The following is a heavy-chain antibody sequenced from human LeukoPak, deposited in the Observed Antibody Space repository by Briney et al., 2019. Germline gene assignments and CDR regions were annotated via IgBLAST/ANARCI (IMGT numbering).Heavy chain of an antibody. V-gene: IGHV4-59*08. CDR3: ARRAPRFGELFHRPFDY. CDR1: GGSISSYY. D-gene: IGHD3-10*01. Sequence: PSETLSLTCTVSGGSISSYYWSWIRQPPGKGLEWIGYIYYSGSTNYNPSLKSRVTISVDTSKNQFSLKLSSVTAADTAVYYCARRAPRFGELFHRPFDYWGQGTLVTVSS. CDR2: IYYSGST. J-gene: IGHJ4*02.